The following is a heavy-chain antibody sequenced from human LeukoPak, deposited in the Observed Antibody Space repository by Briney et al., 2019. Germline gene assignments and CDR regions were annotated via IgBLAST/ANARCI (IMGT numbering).Heavy chain of an antibody. CDR2: VTSNGDTT. Sequence: QTGGSLRLSCAASGFIFSSYDMHWVRQAPGKGLEYVSGVTSNGDTTYYADSVRVRSTIFRDNFKNTLYLQMGSLRAEDMAVYYCARSGNYYVSGRSAFDIWGQGTMVTVYS. V-gene: IGHV3-64*02. J-gene: IGHJ3*02. CDR3: ARSGNYYVSGRSAFDI. D-gene: IGHD3-10*01. CDR1: GFIFSSYD.